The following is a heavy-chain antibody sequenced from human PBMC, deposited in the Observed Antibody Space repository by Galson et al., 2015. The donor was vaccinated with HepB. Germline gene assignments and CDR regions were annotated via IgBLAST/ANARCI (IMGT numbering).Heavy chain of an antibody. J-gene: IGHJ4*02. CDR3: ARKAGWDLPLEF. Sequence: SLRLSCAASGFTFSSYWMHWVRQAPGKGLVWVSRISTDGTTTTYADSVMGRFTMSRDNVENTVYLQMHGLRDEDTAVYYCARKAGWDLPLEFWGQGIMVTVSS. V-gene: IGHV3-74*03. D-gene: IGHD1-26*01. CDR2: ISTDGTTT. CDR1: GFTFSSYW.